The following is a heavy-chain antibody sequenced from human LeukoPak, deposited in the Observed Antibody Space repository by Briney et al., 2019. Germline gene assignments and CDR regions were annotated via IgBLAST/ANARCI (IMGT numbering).Heavy chain of an antibody. CDR2: FDPEDGET. CDR3: ATSGSGDYSALDI. Sequence: ASVKVSCKASGYTFTGYYMHWVRQAPGKGLEWMGGFDPEDGETIYAQKFQGRVTMTEDTSTDTAYMELSSLRSEDTAVYYCATSGSGDYSALDIWGQGTMVTVSS. V-gene: IGHV1-24*01. J-gene: IGHJ3*02. D-gene: IGHD4-11*01. CDR1: GYTFTGYY.